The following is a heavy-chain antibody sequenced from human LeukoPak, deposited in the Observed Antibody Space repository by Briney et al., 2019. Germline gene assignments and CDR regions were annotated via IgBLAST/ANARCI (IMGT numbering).Heavy chain of an antibody. CDR1: GFTFSSYA. J-gene: IGHJ5*02. CDR2: ISSNGGST. V-gene: IGHV3-64D*06. D-gene: IGHD3-22*01. Sequence: GGSLRLSCSASGFTFSSYAMHWVRQAPGKGLEYVSAISSNGGSTYYADSVKGRFTISRDNSKNTLYLQMSSLRAEDTAVYYCAPSPYYYESSGYSAWGQGTLLTVSS. CDR3: APSPYYYESSGYSA.